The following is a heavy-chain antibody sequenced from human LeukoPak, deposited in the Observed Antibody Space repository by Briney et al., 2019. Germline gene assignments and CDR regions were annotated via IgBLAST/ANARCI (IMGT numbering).Heavy chain of an antibody. CDR2: INHSGST. V-gene: IGHV4-34*01. CDR3: ARGEANWGSYYFDY. D-gene: IGHD7-27*01. CDR1: GGSFSGYY. J-gene: IGHJ4*02. Sequence: PSATLSLTCAVYGGSFSGYYWSWIRQPPGKGLEWIGEINHSGSTNYNPSLKSRVTISVDTSKNQFSLKLSSVTAADTAVYYCARGEANWGSYYFDYWGQGTLVTVSS.